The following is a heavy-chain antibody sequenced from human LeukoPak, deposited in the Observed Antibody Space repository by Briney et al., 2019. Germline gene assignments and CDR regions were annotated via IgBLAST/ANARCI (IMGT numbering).Heavy chain of an antibody. CDR3: ARLSPYYYMDV. J-gene: IGHJ6*03. CDR1: GFTFTTYS. V-gene: IGHV3-48*04. Sequence: GGSLRLSCAASGFTFTTYSMNWVRQAPGKGLEWVSYISSSSSTIYYADSVKGRFTISRDNAKNSLYLQMNSLRAEDTAVYYCARLSPYYYMDVWGKGTTVTISS. CDR2: ISSSSSTI.